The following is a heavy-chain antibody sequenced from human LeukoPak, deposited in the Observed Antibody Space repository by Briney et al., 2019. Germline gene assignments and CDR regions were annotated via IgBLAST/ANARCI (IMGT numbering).Heavy chain of an antibody. Sequence: ASVKVSCKTSGYTFTGYYMQWVRQAPGQGLEWMGRLNPNSGGTNYAQKFQGRVTMTRDTSISTAYMELSRLRSDDTAVYYCARGSPVVPAATPHFFDSWGQGTLVTVSS. CDR2: LNPNSGGT. J-gene: IGHJ4*02. V-gene: IGHV1-2*06. CDR3: ARGSPVVPAATPHFFDS. D-gene: IGHD2-2*01. CDR1: GYTFTGYY.